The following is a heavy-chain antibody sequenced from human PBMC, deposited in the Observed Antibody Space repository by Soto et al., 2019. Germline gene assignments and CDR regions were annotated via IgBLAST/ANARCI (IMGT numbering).Heavy chain of an antibody. J-gene: IGHJ5*02. CDR3: ASMVGAHPTHGFAP. CDR2: IIPIFGTA. D-gene: IGHD1-26*01. V-gene: IGHV1-69*13. Sequence: SVKVSCKASGGTFSSYAISWVRQAPGQGLEWMGGIIPIFGTANYAQKFQGRVTITADESTSTAYMELSSLRSEDTAVYYCASMVGAHPTHGFAPWGQGTLVTVSS. CDR1: GGTFSSYA.